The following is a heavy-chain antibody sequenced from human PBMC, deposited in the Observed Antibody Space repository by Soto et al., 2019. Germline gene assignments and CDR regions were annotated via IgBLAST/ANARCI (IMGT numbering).Heavy chain of an antibody. CDR1: GGAFRSYF. V-gene: IGHV4-59*01. CDR3: ARDDPFDP. CDR2: IHPSGRS. J-gene: IGHJ5*02. Sequence: QVRLRESGPQVVKPSATLSLNCNVSGGAFRSYFWSWIRQSPGKGLEWIGNIHPSGRSNYNPAFMSRVSMSIDPSKKQFSVRLTSVTPADTAVYYCARDDPFDPWGQGILVTVSS.